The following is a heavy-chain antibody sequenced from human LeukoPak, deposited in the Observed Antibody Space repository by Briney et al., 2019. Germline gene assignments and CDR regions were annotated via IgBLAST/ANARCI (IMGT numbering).Heavy chain of an antibody. CDR3: AKDLHFAVAMEV. CDR1: GSTIAGIA. V-gene: IGHV3-23*01. CDR2: IGSDYKT. J-gene: IGHJ6*02. Sequence: AGSLRLACAASGSTIAGIAMTWVRQAPAKGMEWVSRIGSDYKTHYSKSVKGRFAISRANSPSTAILHINSLRAADTAQYYCAKDLHFAVAMEVWGEGAAGSVSS. D-gene: IGHD2-21*01.